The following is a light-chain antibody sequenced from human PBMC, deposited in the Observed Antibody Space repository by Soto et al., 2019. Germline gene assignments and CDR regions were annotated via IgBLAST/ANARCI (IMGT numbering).Light chain of an antibody. V-gene: IGKV3-15*01. CDR1: HSVNSH. CDR2: GAS. Sequence: MMMTQSPATLSVSPGERVTLSCRTSHSVNSHVAWYQQKPGQAPRLLLYGASTRATGIPVRFSGSGFGTEFTLTISSLQSEDFAVYYCQQYKNRPTITFCQGTLLEIK. J-gene: IGKJ5*01. CDR3: QQYKNRPTIT.